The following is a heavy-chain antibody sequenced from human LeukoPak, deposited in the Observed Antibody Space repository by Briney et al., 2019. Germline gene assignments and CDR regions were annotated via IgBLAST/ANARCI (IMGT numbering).Heavy chain of an antibody. D-gene: IGHD2-21*02. CDR1: GFIFSAYE. CDR2: ISPSGSSV. J-gene: IGHJ4*02. V-gene: IGHV3-48*03. Sequence: GGSLRLSCEASGFIFSAYEFNWVHQAPGKGLEWVSYISPSGSSVYYADSVKGRFTISRDDAKNSVYLQMNSLRAEDTALYYCARETSHCGGDCYDYWGQGALVTVSS. CDR3: ARETSHCGGDCYDY.